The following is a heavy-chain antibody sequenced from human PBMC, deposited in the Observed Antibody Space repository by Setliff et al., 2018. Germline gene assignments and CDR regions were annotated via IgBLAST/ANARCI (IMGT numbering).Heavy chain of an antibody. Sequence: GGSLRLSCAASGFTFSTYRMHWVRQAPGKGLEWVAVIWDDGGNKYHADSVKGRFTISRDNSKNTLYLQMNSLRPEDTAVYYCARYPRRGNGWYPYYVDVWGKGTTVTVSS. V-gene: IGHV3-33*08. D-gene: IGHD6-19*01. CDR2: IWDDGGNK. CDR3: ARYPRRGNGWYPYYVDV. CDR1: GFTFSTYR. J-gene: IGHJ6*03.